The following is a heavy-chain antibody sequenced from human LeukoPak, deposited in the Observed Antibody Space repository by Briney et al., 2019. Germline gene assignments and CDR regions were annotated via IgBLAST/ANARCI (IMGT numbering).Heavy chain of an antibody. D-gene: IGHD6-6*01. V-gene: IGHV1-2*02. CDR1: GYTFTGYY. CDR2: INPNSGGT. CDR3: ARVIAARRPTLFDY. J-gene: IGHJ4*02. Sequence: GASVKVSCKASGYTFTGYYMHWVRQAPGQGLEWMGWINPNSGGTNYAQKFQGRVTMTRDTSISTAYMELSRLRSDDTAVYYCARVIAARRPTLFDYWGQGTLVTVSS.